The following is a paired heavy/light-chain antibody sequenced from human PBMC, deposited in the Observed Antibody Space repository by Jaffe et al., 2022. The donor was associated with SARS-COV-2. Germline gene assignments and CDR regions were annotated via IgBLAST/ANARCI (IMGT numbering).Light chain of an antibody. CDR3: CSPAGTIIWV. CDR2: EDT. J-gene: IGLJ3*02. V-gene: IGLV2-23*01. Sequence: QSALTQPASVSGSPGQSITISCSGTSSDVGSHNLVSWYQQHPGKAPKLMIYEDTKRPSGVSNRFSGSKSGNTASLTISGLQAEDEADYYCCSPAGTIIWVFGGGTKLTVL. CDR1: SSDVGSHNL.
Heavy chain of an antibody. CDR1: GFTFSSYS. CDR3: VRDSDWAFDI. D-gene: IGHD6-19*01. J-gene: IGHJ3*02. V-gene: IGHV3-48*01. CDR2: ITDYSATV. Sequence: EVQVVESGGGLVQPGGSLRLSCAASGFTFSSYSMNWVRQAPGKGLEWVSYITDYSATVYYADSVKGRFTISRDNAKNSLYLQMNSLRAGDTAVYYCVRDSDWAFDIWGQGTMVTVSS.